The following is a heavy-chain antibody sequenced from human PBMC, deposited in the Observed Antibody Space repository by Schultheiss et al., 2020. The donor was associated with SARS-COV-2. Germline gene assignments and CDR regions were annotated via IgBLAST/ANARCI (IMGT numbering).Heavy chain of an antibody. Sequence: SETLSLTCTVSGGSISSYYWSWIRQPPGKGLEWIGEIYHSGSTNYNPSLKSRVTISVDTSKNQFSLKLSSVTAADTAVYYCARTGTTKIDYWGQGTLVTVSS. V-gene: IGHV4-59*12. CDR2: IYHSGST. D-gene: IGHD1-7*01. CDR3: ARTGTTKIDY. J-gene: IGHJ4*02. CDR1: GGSISSYY.